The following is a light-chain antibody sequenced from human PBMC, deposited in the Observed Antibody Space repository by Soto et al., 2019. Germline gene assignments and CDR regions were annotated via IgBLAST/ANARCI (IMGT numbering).Light chain of an antibody. CDR1: SSNIGNNY. J-gene: IGLJ2*01. Sequence: QSVLTQSPSVSAAPGQKVTISCSGSSSNIGNNYVSWYQQLQGTAPKLLIYDNNKRPSGIPDRFSGSKSGTSGTLDITGLQTGDEADYYCATWDGSLPGEVFGGGTKLTV. CDR3: ATWDGSLPGEV. CDR2: DNN. V-gene: IGLV1-51*01.